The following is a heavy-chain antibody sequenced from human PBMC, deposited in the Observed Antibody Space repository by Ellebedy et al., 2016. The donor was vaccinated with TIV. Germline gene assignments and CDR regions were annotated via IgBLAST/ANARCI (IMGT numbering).Heavy chain of an antibody. V-gene: IGHV4-39*07. CDR3: ARVGLHRGEAAATPLFDS. CDR2: SYSVYYSGSS. Sequence: SETLSLTCSVSRGSISSSSHYWGWSRQPPGKGLEWIGTMSYSVYYSGSSYQNPSLKSRVTIVVDTTKNQVSLDLSSVTAADTAVYYCARVGLHRGEAAATPLFDSWGPGILVTVSS. J-gene: IGHJ4*02. D-gene: IGHD6-25*01. CDR1: RGSISSSSHY.